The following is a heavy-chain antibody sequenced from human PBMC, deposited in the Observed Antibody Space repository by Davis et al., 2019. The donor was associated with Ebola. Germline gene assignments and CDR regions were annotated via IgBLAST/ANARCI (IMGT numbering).Heavy chain of an antibody. Sequence: GGSLRLSCAASGFTLSNYAMSWVRQAPGKGLEWVSAISGSDSGTYHADFVRGRFTISRDSSKNTLYLEMKSLRAEDTAMYYCVKPPRATYWEPLAFFDSWGQGTLVTVSS. J-gene: IGHJ4*02. CDR3: VKPPRATYWEPLAFFDS. D-gene: IGHD1-26*01. V-gene: IGHV3-23*01. CDR2: ISGSDSGT. CDR1: GFTLSNYA.